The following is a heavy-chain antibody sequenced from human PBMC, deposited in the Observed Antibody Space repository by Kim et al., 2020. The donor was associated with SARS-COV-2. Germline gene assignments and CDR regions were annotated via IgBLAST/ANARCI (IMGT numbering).Heavy chain of an antibody. CDR2: VSHRGNN. J-gene: IGHJ5*01. CDR3: AKGGSMGNWGSSHPRNW. Sequence: SETLSLTCTVPGDSITHYFWNWIRQSPGNGLEWIGHVSHRGNNVYNPSFESRVTLFMDTAKNQVSFNLSSVTDADTSGDYCAKGGSMGNWGSSHPRNW. CDR1: GDSITHYF. D-gene: IGHD3-16*01. V-gene: IGHV4-4*08.